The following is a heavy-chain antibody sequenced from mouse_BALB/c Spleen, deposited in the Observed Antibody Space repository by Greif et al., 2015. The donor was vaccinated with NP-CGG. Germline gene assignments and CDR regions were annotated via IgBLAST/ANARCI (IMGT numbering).Heavy chain of an antibody. D-gene: IGHD1-1*01. V-gene: IGHV1-14*01. J-gene: IGHJ4*01. Sequence: EVQLQQSGPELVKPGASVKMSCKASGYTFTSYVMHWVKQKPGQGLEWIGYINPYNDGTKYNEKFKGKATLTSDKSSSTAYMERSSLTSEDSAVYYCAGITTVVDYYAMDYWGQGTSVTVSS. CDR1: GYTFTSYV. CDR3: AGITTVVDYYAMDY. CDR2: INPYNDGT.